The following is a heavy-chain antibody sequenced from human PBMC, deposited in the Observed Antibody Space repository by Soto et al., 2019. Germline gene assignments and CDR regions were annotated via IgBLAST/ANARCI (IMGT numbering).Heavy chain of an antibody. CDR1: GFTFSSYA. CDR2: ISYDGSNK. Sequence: QVQLVESGGGVVQPGRSLRLSCAASGFTFSSYAMHWVRQAPGNGLEWVAVISYDGSNKYYADSVKGRFTISRDNSKNTLYLQMNSLRSEDTAVYYCARDHYYDSSGYPRFDYWGQGTLVTVSS. J-gene: IGHJ4*02. CDR3: ARDHYYDSSGYPRFDY. D-gene: IGHD3-22*01. V-gene: IGHV3-30-3*01.